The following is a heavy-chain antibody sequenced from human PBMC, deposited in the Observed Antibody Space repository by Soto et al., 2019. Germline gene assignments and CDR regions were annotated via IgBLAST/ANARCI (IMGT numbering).Heavy chain of an antibody. Sequence: EVQLVESGGGLVQPGGSLRLSCAASGFTFSLYWMHWVRQVPGKGLVWVSRINGAGSSITYADSVKGRFTISRDNAKNTLYLQMNGLRAEDTAVYYCVRDRSRNWFDPWGLGTLVTVSS. J-gene: IGHJ5*02. V-gene: IGHV3-74*03. CDR2: INGAGSSI. CDR1: GFTFSLYW. CDR3: VRDRSRNWFDP. D-gene: IGHD2-15*01.